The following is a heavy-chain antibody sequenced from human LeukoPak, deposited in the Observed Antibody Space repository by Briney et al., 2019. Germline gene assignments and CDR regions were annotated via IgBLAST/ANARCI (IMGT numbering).Heavy chain of an antibody. CDR1: GGSISSGDYY. V-gene: IGHV4-30-4*01. Sequence: SETLSLTCTVSGGSISSGDYYWSWIRQPPGKGLEWIGYIYYSGSTYYNPSLKSRVTISVDTSKNQFSLKLSSVTAADTAVYYCARDSSYYDFWSGYYKYYYMDVWGKGTTVTVSS. CDR2: IYYSGST. CDR3: ARDSSYYDFWSGYYKYYYMDV. D-gene: IGHD3-3*01. J-gene: IGHJ6*03.